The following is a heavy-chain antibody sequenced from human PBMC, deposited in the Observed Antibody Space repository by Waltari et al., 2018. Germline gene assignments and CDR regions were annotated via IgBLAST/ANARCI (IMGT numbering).Heavy chain of an antibody. CDR3: APTVTGWFDP. Sequence: QLQLQESGPGLVKPSETLSLTCTVSGGSISSSSYYWGWIRQPPGKGLEWIGSIYYSGSTYYNPSLKSRVAISVDTSKNQFSLKLSSVTAADTAVYYCAPTVTGWFDPWGQGTLVTVSS. CDR1: GGSISSSSYY. CDR2: IYYSGST. J-gene: IGHJ5*02. V-gene: IGHV4-39*01. D-gene: IGHD4-17*01.